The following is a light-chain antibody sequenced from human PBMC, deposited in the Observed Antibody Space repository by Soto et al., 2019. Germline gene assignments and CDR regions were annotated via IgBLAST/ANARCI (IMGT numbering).Light chain of an antibody. CDR2: GAS. V-gene: IGKV3-15*01. Sequence: TVRTQSTATLSVSPGERATLSCRASQSVNSNLAWYQQKLGQAPRVLIYGASTRATGIPDRFSGSGSGTEFILTISRVQSEDFAVYYCQEYNTWPWTFGQGTKVAIK. CDR3: QEYNTWPWT. CDR1: QSVNSN. J-gene: IGKJ1*01.